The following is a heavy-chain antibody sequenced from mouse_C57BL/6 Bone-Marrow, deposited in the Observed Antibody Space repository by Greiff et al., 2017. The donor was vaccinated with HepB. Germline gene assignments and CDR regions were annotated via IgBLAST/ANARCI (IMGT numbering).Heavy chain of an antibody. CDR1: GYTFTSYW. D-gene: IGHD2-4*01. CDR2: IHPNSGST. Sequence: QVHVKQPGAELVKPGASVKLSCKASGYTFTSYWMHWVKQRPGQGLEWIGMIHPNSGSTNYNEKFKSKATLTVDKSSSTAYMQLSSLTSEDSAVYYCARWEDYDSFAYWGQGTLVTVSA. J-gene: IGHJ3*01. V-gene: IGHV1-64*01. CDR3: ARWEDYDSFAY.